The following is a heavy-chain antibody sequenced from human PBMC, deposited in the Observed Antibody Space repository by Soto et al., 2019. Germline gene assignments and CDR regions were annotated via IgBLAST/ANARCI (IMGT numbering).Heavy chain of an antibody. D-gene: IGHD2-21*02. CDR3: AKDAVYGDGLWLAGN. Sequence: EVQLVESGGGLVQPGGSLRLSCAASGFTFSSYDMHWVRQATGKGLEWVAGMTGSGGDIRYADPVKGRFTISKDNSKNTLYLQMNSLRAEDTAIYYCAKDAVYGDGLWLAGNWGQGTLVTVSS. J-gene: IGHJ4*02. CDR2: MTGSGGDI. V-gene: IGHV3-23*04. CDR1: GFTFSSYD.